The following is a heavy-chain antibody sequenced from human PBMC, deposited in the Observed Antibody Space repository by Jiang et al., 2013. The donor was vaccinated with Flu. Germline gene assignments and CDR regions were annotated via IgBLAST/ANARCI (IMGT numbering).Heavy chain of an antibody. CDR3: AREAGRKWELLPPFDY. CDR1: GGSFSGYY. Sequence: LLKPSETLSLTCAVYGGSFSGYYWSRIRQPPGKGLEWIGEINHSGSTNYNPSLKSRVTISVDTSKNQFSLKLSSVTAADTAVYYCAREAGRKWELLPPFDYWGQGTLVTVSS. V-gene: IGHV4-34*01. CDR2: INHSGST. J-gene: IGHJ4*02. D-gene: IGHD1-26*01.